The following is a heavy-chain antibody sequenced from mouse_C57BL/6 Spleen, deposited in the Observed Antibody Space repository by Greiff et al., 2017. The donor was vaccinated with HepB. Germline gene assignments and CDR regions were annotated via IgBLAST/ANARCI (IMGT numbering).Heavy chain of an antibody. Sequence: EADGGLVQPKGSLKLSCAASGFSFNTYAMNWVRQAPGKGLEWVARIRSKSNNYATYYADSVKDRFTISRDDSESMLYLQMNNLKTEDTAMYYCVRGFTTVVANYAMDYWGQGTSVTVSS. CDR1: GFSFNTYA. CDR2: IRSKSNNYAT. V-gene: IGHV10-1*01. D-gene: IGHD1-1*01. CDR3: VRGFTTVVANYAMDY. J-gene: IGHJ4*01.